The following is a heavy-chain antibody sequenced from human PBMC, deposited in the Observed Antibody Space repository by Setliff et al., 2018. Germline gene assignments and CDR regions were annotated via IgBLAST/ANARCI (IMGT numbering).Heavy chain of an antibody. CDR2: FDPEDGET. J-gene: IGHJ6*03. CDR3: ATVGLNPWSGYSDAPYYYYMDV. CDR1: GYTLTELS. Sequence: ASVKVSCKVPGYTLTELSMHWVRQAPGKGLEWMGGFDPEDGETIYAQKFQGRVTMTEDTSTDTAYMELSSLRSEDTAVYYCATVGLNPWSGYSDAPYYYYMDVWGKGTTVTVSS. V-gene: IGHV1-24*01. D-gene: IGHD3-3*01.